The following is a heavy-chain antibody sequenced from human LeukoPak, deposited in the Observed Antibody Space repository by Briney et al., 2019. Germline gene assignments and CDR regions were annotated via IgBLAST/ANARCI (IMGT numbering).Heavy chain of an antibody. J-gene: IGHJ4*02. CDR2: IYSGGST. CDR3: ARDDGDYGPHFDY. D-gene: IGHD4-17*01. Sequence: GGSLRLSCAASGFTVSSNYVSWVRQAPGKGLEWVSVIYSGGSTYYADSVKGRFTISRDNSKNTLYLQMNSLRAEDTAVYYCARDDGDYGPHFDYWGQGTLVTVSS. V-gene: IGHV3-53*01. CDR1: GFTVSSNY.